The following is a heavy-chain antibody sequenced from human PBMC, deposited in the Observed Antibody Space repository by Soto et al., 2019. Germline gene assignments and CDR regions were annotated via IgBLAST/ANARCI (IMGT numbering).Heavy chain of an antibody. CDR3: ARMGTYGDSDYYYYGMDV. V-gene: IGHV1-8*01. Sequence: ASVKVSCKASGYTFTSYDINWVRQATGQGLEWMGWMNPNSGNTGYAQKFKGRVTMTRNTSISTAYMELSSLRSEDTAVYYCARMGTYGDSDYYYYGMDVWGQGTTVTVSS. CDR2: MNPNSGNT. D-gene: IGHD4-17*01. CDR1: GYTFTSYD. J-gene: IGHJ6*02.